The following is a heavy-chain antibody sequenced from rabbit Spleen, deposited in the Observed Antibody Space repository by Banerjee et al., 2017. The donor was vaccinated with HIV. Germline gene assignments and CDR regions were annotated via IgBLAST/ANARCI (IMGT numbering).Heavy chain of an antibody. V-gene: IGHV1S45*01. CDR3: ARARDTYDDVGDYARLDL. Sequence: QEQLVESGGGLVQPEGSLTLTCTASGFSFSNKAVMCWVRQAPGKGLEWIACINAVTGKAVYATWAKGRFTFSKTSSTTVTLQMTRLTAADTATYFCARARDTYDDVGDYARLDLWGPGTLVTVS. CDR2: INAVTGKA. D-gene: IGHD2-1*01. J-gene: IGHJ3*01. CDR1: GFSFSNKAV.